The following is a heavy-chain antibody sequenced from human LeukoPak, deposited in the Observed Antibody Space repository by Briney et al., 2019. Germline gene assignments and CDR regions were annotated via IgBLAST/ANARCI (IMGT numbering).Heavy chain of an antibody. Sequence: GGSLRLSCAASGFTFSNYAMTWVRQAPGKGLEWVSAISASGGSTYYADSVKGRFTISRDNSKDTLHLQMNSLRAEDTALYYCAKGPTRQGYCSTTSCRDYYFDYWGQGTLVTVSS. CDR2: ISASGGST. V-gene: IGHV3-23*01. CDR1: GFTFSNYA. CDR3: AKGPTRQGYCSTTSCRDYYFDY. D-gene: IGHD2-2*01. J-gene: IGHJ4*02.